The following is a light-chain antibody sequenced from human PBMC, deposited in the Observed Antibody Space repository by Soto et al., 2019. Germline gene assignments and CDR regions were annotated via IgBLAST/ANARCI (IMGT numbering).Light chain of an antibody. J-gene: IGKJ1*01. CDR2: LGS. Sequence: DIVMTQSPLFLPVTPGEPASISCRSSQSLLHSNGYNYLDWYLQKPGQSPQLLIYLGSNRASGVPDRFSGSGSGTDFTLKIRRVEAEDVGVSYCMQDLQTPTFGKGTKVEIK. V-gene: IGKV2-28*01. CDR3: MQDLQTPT. CDR1: QSLLHSNGYNY.